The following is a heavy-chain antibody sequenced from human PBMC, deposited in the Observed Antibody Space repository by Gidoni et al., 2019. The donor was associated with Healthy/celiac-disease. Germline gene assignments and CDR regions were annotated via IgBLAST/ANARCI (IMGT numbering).Heavy chain of an antibody. CDR3: AKGGMITMIVVVITPEWYFDY. CDR2: ISGSGGST. CDR1: GFTFSSYD. J-gene: IGHJ4*02. Sequence: EVQLLESGGGLVQPGGSLRLSCAASGFTFSSYDMSWVRQAPGKGLEWVSAISGSGGSTYYADSVKGRFTISRDNSKNTLYLQMNSLRAEDTAVYYCAKGGMITMIVVVITPEWYFDYWGQGTLVTVSS. D-gene: IGHD3-22*01. V-gene: IGHV3-23*01.